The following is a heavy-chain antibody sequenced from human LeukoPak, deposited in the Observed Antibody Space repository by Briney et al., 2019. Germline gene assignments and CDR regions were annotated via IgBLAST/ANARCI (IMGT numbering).Heavy chain of an antibody. J-gene: IGHJ4*02. Sequence: GGSLRLCCAASGFTFSSYGMSWVRQAPGKGLEWVSAISGSGGSTYYADSVKGRFTISRDNSKNTLYLQMNSLRAEDTAVYYCAKGRLVVVITTFFDYWGQGTLVTVSS. D-gene: IGHD3-22*01. CDR2: ISGSGGST. CDR1: GFTFSSYG. V-gene: IGHV3-23*01. CDR3: AKGRLVVVITTFFDY.